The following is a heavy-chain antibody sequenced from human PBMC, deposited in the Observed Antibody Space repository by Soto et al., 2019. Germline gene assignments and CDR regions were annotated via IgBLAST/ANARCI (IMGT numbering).Heavy chain of an antibody. Sequence: SETLSLTCTVSGGSVSSGSYYWSWIRQPPGKGLEWIGYIYYSGSTNYNPSLKSRVTISVDTSKNQFSLKLSSVTAADTAVYYCARDVQLADWGQGTLVTAPQ. CDR2: IYYSGST. CDR1: GGSVSSGSYY. CDR3: ARDVQLAD. J-gene: IGHJ4*02. V-gene: IGHV4-61*01. D-gene: IGHD6-6*01.